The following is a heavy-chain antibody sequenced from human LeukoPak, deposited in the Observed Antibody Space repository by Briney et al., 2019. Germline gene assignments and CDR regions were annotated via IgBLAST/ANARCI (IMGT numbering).Heavy chain of an antibody. D-gene: IGHD4-17*01. Sequence: ASVKGSCKVSGYTLTELSMHWVRQAPGKGLEWMGGFDPEDGETIYAQKFQGRVTMTEDTSTDTAYMELSSLRSEDTAVYYCARKTYGDYHFDYWGQGTLVTVSS. V-gene: IGHV1-24*01. CDR3: ARKTYGDYHFDY. CDR2: FDPEDGET. J-gene: IGHJ4*02. CDR1: GYTLTELS.